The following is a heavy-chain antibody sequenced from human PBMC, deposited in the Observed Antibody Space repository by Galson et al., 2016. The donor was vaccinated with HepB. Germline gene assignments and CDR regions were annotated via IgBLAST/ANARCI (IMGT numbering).Heavy chain of an antibody. Sequence: SETLSLTCTVSGASVNSSTWWTWVRQAPGTGLEWIGEIYHTGTSNNNPSLLSRFTMSIDNSRNLFSLNLNSVTAADTAVYYCARASIFPGARIVFDSWGQGILVTVAS. CDR2: IYHTGTS. D-gene: IGHD2-2*01. V-gene: IGHV4-4*02. J-gene: IGHJ5*01. CDR3: ARASIFPGARIVFDS. CDR1: GASVNSSTW.